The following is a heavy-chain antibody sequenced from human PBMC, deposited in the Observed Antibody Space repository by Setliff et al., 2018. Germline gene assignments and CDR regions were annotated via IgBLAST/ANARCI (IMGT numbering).Heavy chain of an antibody. CDR3: ARSRLYGGWFDP. V-gene: IGHV1-2*02. CDR2: INPNSGGT. Sequence: GASVKVSCKASGYTFTGYFIHWVRQAPGQGLGWMGWINPNSGGTNYAQKFQGRVTMTRDTSISTAYMELSRLRSDDTAVYSCARSRLYGGWFDPWGQGTLGTVS. CDR1: GYTFTGYF. J-gene: IGHJ5*02. D-gene: IGHD4-17*01.